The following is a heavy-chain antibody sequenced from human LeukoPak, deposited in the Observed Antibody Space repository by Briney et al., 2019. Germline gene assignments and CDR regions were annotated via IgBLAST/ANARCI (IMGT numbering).Heavy chain of an antibody. CDR1: GYTFTGYY. Sequence: GASVKVSCKASGYTFTGYYMHWVRQAPGQGLEWMGWINPNSGGTNYAQKFQGRVTMTRDTSTSTAYMELRSLRSDDTAVYYCAREIPSSGWYLGFAAPGGSWFDPWGQGTLVTVSS. D-gene: IGHD6-19*01. CDR3: AREIPSSGWYLGFAAPGGSWFDP. CDR2: INPNSGGT. J-gene: IGHJ5*02. V-gene: IGHV1-2*02.